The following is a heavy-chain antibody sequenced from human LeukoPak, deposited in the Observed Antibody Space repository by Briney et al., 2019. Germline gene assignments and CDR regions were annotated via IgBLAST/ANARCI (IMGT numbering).Heavy chain of an antibody. Sequence: SETLSLTCTISGGSISSYYWGWIRQPPGKALEYIGYIYYSGSTNYNPSLKSRVTISVDTSKNQFSLKLTSVTAADTAVYYCAREEGGWFDPWGQGTLVTVSS. J-gene: IGHJ5*02. CDR1: GGSISSYY. D-gene: IGHD1-26*01. CDR3: AREEGGWFDP. CDR2: IYYSGST. V-gene: IGHV4-59*01.